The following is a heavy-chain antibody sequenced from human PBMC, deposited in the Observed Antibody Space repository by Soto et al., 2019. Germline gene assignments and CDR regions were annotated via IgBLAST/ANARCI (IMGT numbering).Heavy chain of an antibody. CDR2: ISSSSSYI. CDR1: GFTFSSYS. Sequence: EVQLVESGGGLVKPGGSLRLSCAASGFTFSSYSMNWVRQAPGKGLEWVSSISSSSSYIYYADSVKGRFTISRDNAKNSLYLQMNSLRAEDTAVYYCARDSKGYCSGGSCYPAKTMGYDYYMDVWGKGTTVTVSS. CDR3: ARDSKGYCSGGSCYPAKTMGYDYYMDV. J-gene: IGHJ6*03. V-gene: IGHV3-21*01. D-gene: IGHD2-15*01.